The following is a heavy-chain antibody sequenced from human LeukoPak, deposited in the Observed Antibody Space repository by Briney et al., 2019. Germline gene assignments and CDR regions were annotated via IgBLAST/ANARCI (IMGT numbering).Heavy chain of an antibody. Sequence: PGGSLRLSCAASGFTVSSNYMSWVRQAPGKGLEWVSVIYSGGSTYYADSVKGRFTISRDNSKNTLYLQMNSLRAEDTAVYYCARQSSGYYSFVDYWGQGTLVTVSS. CDR2: IYSGGST. J-gene: IGHJ4*02. D-gene: IGHD3-22*01. CDR3: ARQSSGYYSFVDY. V-gene: IGHV3-66*04. CDR1: GFTVSSNY.